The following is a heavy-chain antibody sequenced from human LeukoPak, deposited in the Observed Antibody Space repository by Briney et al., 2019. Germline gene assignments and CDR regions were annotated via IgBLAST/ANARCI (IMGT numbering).Heavy chain of an antibody. Sequence: GGSLRLSCTASGFTFSSYAMTWVRQAPGKGLEWVSAIDTDASSTKYAGSVKGRFTISRDNSKNTLYLRMNSLRAEDTAVYYCAKDWACDFWGQGTLVTVSS. D-gene: IGHD3-16*01. CDR2: IDTDASST. CDR3: AKDWACDF. J-gene: IGHJ4*02. V-gene: IGHV3-23*01. CDR1: GFTFSSYA.